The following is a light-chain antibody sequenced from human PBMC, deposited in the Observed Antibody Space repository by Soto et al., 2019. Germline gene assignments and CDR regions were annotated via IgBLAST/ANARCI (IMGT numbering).Light chain of an antibody. CDR3: QQYGNSPQT. CDR1: QTISNSF. Sequence: EIVLTQSPGTLSLSPGERATLSCRASQTISNSFLAWYQQKLGQAPRLLIYGASNRATGIPARFSGSGSGTDFTLTISRLEPEDFAVYYCQQYGNSPQTFGQGTKVDIK. V-gene: IGKV3-20*01. J-gene: IGKJ1*01. CDR2: GAS.